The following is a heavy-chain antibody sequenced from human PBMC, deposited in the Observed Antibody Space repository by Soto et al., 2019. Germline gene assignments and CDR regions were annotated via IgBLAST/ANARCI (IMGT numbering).Heavy chain of an antibody. CDR2: ISRSAGNI. Sequence: PGGSLRLSCAASGFTFSSYSMNWVRQAPGKGLEWVSSISRSAGNIYYADSVKGRFTISRDNAKNSLYLQMNSLRAEDTAVYYCARANRGLSRYGYYYYGMDVWGQGTTVTVSS. CDR3: ARANRGLSRYGYYYYGMDV. V-gene: IGHV3-21*01. J-gene: IGHJ6*02. CDR1: GFTFSSYS. D-gene: IGHD3-10*01.